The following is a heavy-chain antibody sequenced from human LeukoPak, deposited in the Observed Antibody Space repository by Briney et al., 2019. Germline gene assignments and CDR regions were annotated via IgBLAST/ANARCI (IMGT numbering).Heavy chain of an antibody. D-gene: IGHD1-26*01. CDR1: GFIFSSYE. Sequence: PGGSLRLSCAASGFIFSSYEMSWVRQAPGKGLEWVSVIYSGGSTYYADSVKGRFTISRDNSKNTLYLQMNSLRAEDTAVYYCARALYSGSYYYYYYMDVWGKGTTVTISS. V-gene: IGHV3-53*01. CDR2: IYSGGST. J-gene: IGHJ6*03. CDR3: ARALYSGSYYYYYYMDV.